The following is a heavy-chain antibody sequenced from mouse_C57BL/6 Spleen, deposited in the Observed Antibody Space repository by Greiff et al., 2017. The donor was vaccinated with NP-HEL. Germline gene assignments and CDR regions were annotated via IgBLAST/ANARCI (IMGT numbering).Heavy chain of an antibody. CDR3: ARREDGYTPVAY. J-gene: IGHJ3*01. V-gene: IGHV8-12*01. D-gene: IGHD2-3*01. Sequence: QVTLKESGPGILQSSQTLSLTCSFSGFSLSTSGMGVSWIRQPSGKGLEWLAHIYWDDDKRYHTSLKSRLTISKDTSRNQVFLKITSVDTADTATYYCARREDGYTPVAYWGQGTLVTVSA. CDR1: GFSLSTSGMG. CDR2: IYWDDDK.